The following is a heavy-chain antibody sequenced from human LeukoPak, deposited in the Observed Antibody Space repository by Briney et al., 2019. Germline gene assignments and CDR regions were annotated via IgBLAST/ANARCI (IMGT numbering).Heavy chain of an antibody. Sequence: GGSLRLSCAASGFTFSNYGMHWVRQAPGKGLEWVAFIRYDGSNKYYADSVKGRFTISRDNSKNTLYLQMNSLRAEDTAVYYCAKAGYYYDSSGYYYRDWGQGTLVTVSS. J-gene: IGHJ4*02. CDR2: IRYDGSNK. V-gene: IGHV3-30*02. D-gene: IGHD3-22*01. CDR1: GFTFSNYG. CDR3: AKAGYYYDSSGYYYRD.